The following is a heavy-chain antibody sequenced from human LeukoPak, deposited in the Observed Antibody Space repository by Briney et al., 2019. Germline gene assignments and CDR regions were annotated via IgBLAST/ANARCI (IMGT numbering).Heavy chain of an antibody. CDR2: INPRSGGT. CDR1: GYTFTDYY. J-gene: IGHJ4*02. V-gene: IGHV1-2*02. Sequence: GASVKVSCKASGYTFTDYYMHWVRQAPGQGLEWMGWINPRSGGTDHAQKFQGRVTMTRDTSISTAYMELSRLRSDDTAVYYCARDMDSGPDFFDYWGLGTLVTVSS. D-gene: IGHD1-26*01. CDR3: ARDMDSGPDFFDY.